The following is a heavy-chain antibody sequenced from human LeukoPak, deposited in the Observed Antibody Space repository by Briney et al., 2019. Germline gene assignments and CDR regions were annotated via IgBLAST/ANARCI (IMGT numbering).Heavy chain of an antibody. Sequence: PSETLSLTCTVSGGSISGYYWSWIRQPPGKGLEWIGYIYYSGSTNYNPSLKSRVTISVDTSKNQFSLKLSSVTAADTAVYYCARGHRSTSYQSAQSYFDYWGQGTLVTVSS. CDR1: GGSISGYY. CDR3: ARGHRSTSYQSAQSYFDY. V-gene: IGHV4-59*01. CDR2: IYYSGST. D-gene: IGHD2-2*01. J-gene: IGHJ4*02.